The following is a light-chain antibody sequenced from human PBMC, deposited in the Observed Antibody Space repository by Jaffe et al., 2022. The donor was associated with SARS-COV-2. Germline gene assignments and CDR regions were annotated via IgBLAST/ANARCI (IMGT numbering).Light chain of an antibody. CDR1: SNDVGGYKY. CDR3: SSYTSSSTAHVA. Sequence: QSALTQPASVSGSPGQSITISCTGTSNDVGGYKYVSWYQQHPGKAPKLIIYDVSDRPSGVSNRFSGSKSGNTASLTISGLQAEDEAEYYCSSYTSSSTAHVAFGGGTKLTVL. V-gene: IGLV2-14*01. J-gene: IGLJ2*01. CDR2: DVS.